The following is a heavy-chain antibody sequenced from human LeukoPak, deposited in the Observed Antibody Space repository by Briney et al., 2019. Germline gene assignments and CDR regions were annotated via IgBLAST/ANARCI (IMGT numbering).Heavy chain of an antibody. D-gene: IGHD6-19*01. CDR3: AKDRASSGSYGLDV. J-gene: IGHJ6*02. V-gene: IGHV3-23*01. CDR1: GFTFSSYA. Sequence: GSLRLSCAASGFTFSSYAMSLDRQAPGKGLEWVSDISGGGDSAQSADSVKGRFTISRDNSKNTLYLQMNSLRAEDTAVYYCAKDRASSGSYGLDVWGQGTTVTVSS. CDR2: ISGGGDSA.